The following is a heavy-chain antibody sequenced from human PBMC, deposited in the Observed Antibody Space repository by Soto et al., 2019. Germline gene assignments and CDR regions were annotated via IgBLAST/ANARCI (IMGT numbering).Heavy chain of an antibody. CDR3: PRVSGCHGAGNYYYYYYGMDV. CDR1: GGTISSYT. J-gene: IGHJ6*01. Sequence: SVKLSCKASGGTISSYTISWVRQAPGQGLEWMGRIIPILGIANYAQKFQGRVTITADKSTSTAYMERSSLRPEDTDVYYCPRVSGCHGAGNYYYYYYGMDVWGQRTTVTVSS. D-gene: IGHD1-26*01. V-gene: IGHV1-69*02. CDR2: IIPILGIA.